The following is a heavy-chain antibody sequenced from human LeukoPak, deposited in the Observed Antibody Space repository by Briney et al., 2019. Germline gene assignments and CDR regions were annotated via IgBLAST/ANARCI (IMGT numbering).Heavy chain of an antibody. V-gene: IGHV1-69*13. CDR3: ARGPLSITGTTSEYYFDY. CDR1: GGTFSSYA. D-gene: IGHD1-7*01. J-gene: IGHJ4*02. Sequence: SVKVSCKASGGTFSSYAISWVRQAPGQGLEWMGGIIPIFGTANYAQKFQGRVTITADESTSTAYMELSSLRSEDTAVYYCARGPLSITGTTSEYYFDYWGQGTLVTVSS. CDR2: IIPIFGTA.